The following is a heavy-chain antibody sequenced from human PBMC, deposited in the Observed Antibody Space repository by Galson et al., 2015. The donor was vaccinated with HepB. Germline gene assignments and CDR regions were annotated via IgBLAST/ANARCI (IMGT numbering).Heavy chain of an antibody. D-gene: IGHD6-6*01. V-gene: IGHV1-69*13. CDR2: IIPIFGTA. CDR1: GGTFSSYA. Sequence: SVKVSCKASGGTFSSYAISWVRQAPGQGLEWMGGIIPIFGTANYAQKFRGRVTITADESTSTAYMELSSLRSEDTAVYYCASRGSSSSWYYYYYMDVWGKGTTVTVSS. J-gene: IGHJ6*03. CDR3: ASRGSSSSWYYYYYMDV.